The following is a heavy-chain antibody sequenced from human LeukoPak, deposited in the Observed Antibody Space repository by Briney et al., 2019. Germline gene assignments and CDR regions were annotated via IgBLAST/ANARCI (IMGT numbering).Heavy chain of an antibody. CDR3: ARGLPDPIAVAGPRAERTSDSEYFQH. V-gene: IGHV3-9*01. CDR1: GFSFDDYA. Sequence: GGSLRLSCAASGFSFDDYAMHWVRQAPGKGLEWVSGISWNSGNIGYADSVKGRFTISRDNAKNSLYLQMNSLRAEDTAVYYCARGLPDPIAVAGPRAERTSDSEYFQHWGQGTLVTVSS. D-gene: IGHD6-19*01. CDR2: ISWNSGNI. J-gene: IGHJ1*01.